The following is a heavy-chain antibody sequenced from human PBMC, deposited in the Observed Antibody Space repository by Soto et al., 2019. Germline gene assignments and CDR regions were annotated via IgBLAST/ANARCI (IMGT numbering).Heavy chain of an antibody. V-gene: IGHV3-53*01. CDR2: IYSGGTT. J-gene: IGHJ6*02. Sequence: PGGSLRLSCAASGFSVSSNYMSWVRQAPGKGLEWVSVIYSGGTTYYADSVKGRFTISRDNSKNTLYLQMSSLRAEETAVYYCARARRALTRFYYFYGMDVWGQGTTVTVSS. CDR3: ARARRALTRFYYFYGMDV. CDR1: GFSVSSNY. D-gene: IGHD3-3*02.